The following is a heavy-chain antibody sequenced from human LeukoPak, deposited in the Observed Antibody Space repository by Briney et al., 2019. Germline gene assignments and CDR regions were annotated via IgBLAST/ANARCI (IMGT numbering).Heavy chain of an antibody. V-gene: IGHV3-30*01. D-gene: IGHD6-19*01. Sequence: GGSLRLSCAASGFTFSSYAMHWVRQAPGKGLEWVAVISYDGSNKYYADSVKGRFTISRDNSKNTLYLQMNSLRAGDTAVYYCARDAYSSGWDDAFDIWGQGTMVTVSS. J-gene: IGHJ3*02. CDR1: GFTFSSYA. CDR2: ISYDGSNK. CDR3: ARDAYSSGWDDAFDI.